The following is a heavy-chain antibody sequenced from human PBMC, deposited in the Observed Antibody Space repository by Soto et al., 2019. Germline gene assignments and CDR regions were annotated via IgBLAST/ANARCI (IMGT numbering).Heavy chain of an antibody. CDR2: IYYSGST. CDR3: AREAFYDRSGAFDY. D-gene: IGHD3-22*01. Sequence: PSETLSLTCAVSGGSISSGGYSWSWIRQPPGKGLEWIGYIYYSGSTYYNPSLKSRVTISVDTSKKQFSLKLSSVTAADTAVYFCAREAFYDRSGAFDYWGQGTLVTVSS. V-gene: IGHV4-31*11. J-gene: IGHJ4*02. CDR1: GGSISSGGYS.